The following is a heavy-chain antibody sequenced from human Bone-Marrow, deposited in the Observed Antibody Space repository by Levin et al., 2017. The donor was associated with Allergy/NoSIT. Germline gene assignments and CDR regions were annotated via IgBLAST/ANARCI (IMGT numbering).Heavy chain of an antibody. J-gene: IGHJ4*02. V-gene: IGHV3-66*01. CDR3: ARDDVVATNH. CDR1: GFTISTNY. CDR2: IHSGGRK. Sequence: GESLKISCAASGFTISTNYMSGVRQVPGKGLEWVSIIHSGGRKNYADSVKGRFTISRDNYNNTLYLQMNSLRGEDTAIYYCARDDVVATNHWGQGTLVIVSS. D-gene: IGHD5-12*01.